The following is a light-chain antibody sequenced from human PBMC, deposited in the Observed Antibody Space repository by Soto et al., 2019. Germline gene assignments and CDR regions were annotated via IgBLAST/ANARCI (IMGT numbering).Light chain of an antibody. V-gene: IGLV2-14*01. CDR2: EVS. Sequence: QSVLTQPASVSGSPGQSITISCTGTSSDVGGYDYVSWYQQHPGKGPKLMIYEVSNRPSGISNRFSGSKSGNAASLTISGLQAEDEADYYCSSFTISSTLVFGTGTKLTVL. CDR3: SSFTISSTLV. J-gene: IGLJ1*01. CDR1: SSDVGGYDY.